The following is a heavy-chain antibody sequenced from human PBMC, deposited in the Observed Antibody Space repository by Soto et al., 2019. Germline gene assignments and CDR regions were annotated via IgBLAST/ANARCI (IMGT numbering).Heavy chain of an antibody. Sequence: EVQLVESGGGLVQPGGSLRLSCAASGFTFSSYEMNWVRQAPGKGLEWVSYISSSGSTIYYADSVKGRFTISRDNAKNSLCLQMNSLRAEDTAVYYCARDERGSYFRFIDYWGQGTLVTVSS. J-gene: IGHJ4*02. V-gene: IGHV3-48*03. CDR1: GFTFSSYE. CDR2: ISSSGSTI. D-gene: IGHD1-26*01. CDR3: ARDERGSYFRFIDY.